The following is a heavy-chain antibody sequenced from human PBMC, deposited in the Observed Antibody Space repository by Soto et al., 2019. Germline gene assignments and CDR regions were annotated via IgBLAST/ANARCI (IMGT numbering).Heavy chain of an antibody. CDR3: TTGFGVAGHAFDI. CDR1: GFTFSNAW. D-gene: IGHD3-3*01. Sequence: GESLKISCAASGFTFSNAWMSWVRQAPGKGLEWVGRIKSKTDGGTTDYAAPVKGRFTILRDDSKNTLYLQMNSLKTEDTAVYYCTTGFGVAGHAFDIWGQGTMVTVSS. V-gene: IGHV3-15*01. J-gene: IGHJ3*02. CDR2: IKSKTDGGTT.